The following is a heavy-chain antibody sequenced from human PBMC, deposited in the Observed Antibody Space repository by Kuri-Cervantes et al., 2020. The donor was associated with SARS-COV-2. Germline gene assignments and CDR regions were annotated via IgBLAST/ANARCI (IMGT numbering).Heavy chain of an antibody. J-gene: IGHJ6*02. CDR1: GFTVSSHV. CDR2: ISNDGRTE. V-gene: IGHV3-30*04. Sequence: GESLKISCAASGFTVSSHVMHWVRQAPGKGLEWVTVISNDGRTEHYADSVKGRFTISRDKAMNTLYLQMNSLRPEDTAVYYCARDPHGMDVWGQGTMVTVSS. CDR3: ARDPHGMDV.